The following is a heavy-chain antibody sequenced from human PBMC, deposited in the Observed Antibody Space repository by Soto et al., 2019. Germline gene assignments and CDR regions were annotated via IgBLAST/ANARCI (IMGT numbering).Heavy chain of an antibody. CDR2: ISGSGGST. CDR3: APRYSSRWDVEGY. V-gene: IGHV3-23*01. Sequence: PGRYLRLSCAASGVTFSSYAMSWVRQAPRKGLEWVSAISGSGGSTYYADSVKGRFTISRDNSKNTLYLQMNSLRAEDTAVYYYAPRYSSRWDVEGYCGQGSL. D-gene: IGHD6-19*01. CDR1: GVTFSSYA. J-gene: IGHJ4*02.